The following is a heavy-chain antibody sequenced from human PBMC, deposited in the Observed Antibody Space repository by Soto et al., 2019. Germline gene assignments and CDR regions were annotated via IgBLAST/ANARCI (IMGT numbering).Heavy chain of an antibody. CDR2: IIPIFGYA. J-gene: IGHJ6*01. V-gene: IGHV1-69*06. CDR3: ASGRAPSALRLAARTTHCGIGV. CDR1: GGTFSSYA. D-gene: IGHD6-6*01. Sequence: ASVKVSCKASGGTFSSYAISWVRQAPGQGLEWMGGIIPIFGYANYAQKFQGRVTITADKSTSTAYMELSSLRSDDTAVYYCASGRAPSALRLAARTTHCGIGVWGQGNTVTVSS.